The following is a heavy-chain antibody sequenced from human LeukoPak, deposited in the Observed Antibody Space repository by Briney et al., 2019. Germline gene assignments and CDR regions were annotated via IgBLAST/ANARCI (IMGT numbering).Heavy chain of an antibody. D-gene: IGHD6-19*01. CDR1: GFTITNYA. Sequence: GRSLRLSCAASGFTITNYAIHWVRQAPGKGLEWVAVISYHGSSQYYADSVKGRFTISRDTLKNTVFLQMFSLRPEDTAIYYCAKDRYRYSSGWYGAFDIWGQGTMVTVSS. V-gene: IGHV3-30-3*01. CDR3: AKDRYRYSSGWYGAFDI. J-gene: IGHJ3*02. CDR2: ISYHGSSQ.